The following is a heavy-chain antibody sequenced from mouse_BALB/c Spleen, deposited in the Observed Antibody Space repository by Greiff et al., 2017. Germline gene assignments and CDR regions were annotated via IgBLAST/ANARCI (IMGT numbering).Heavy chain of an antibody. D-gene: IGHD2-4*01. V-gene: IGHV1-9*01. CDR1: GYTFSSYW. J-gene: IGHJ4*01. Sequence: QVQLQQSGAELMKPGASVKISCKATGYTFSSYWIEWVKQRPGHGLEWIGEILPGSGSTNYNEKFKGKATFTADTSSNTAYMQLSSLTSEDSAVYYCARYDYDVYYAMDYWGQGTSVTVSS. CDR2: ILPGSGST. CDR3: ARYDYDVYYAMDY.